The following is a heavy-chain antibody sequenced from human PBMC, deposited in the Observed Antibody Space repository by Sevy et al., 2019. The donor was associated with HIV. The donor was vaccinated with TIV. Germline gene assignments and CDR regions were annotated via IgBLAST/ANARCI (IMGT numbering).Heavy chain of an antibody. Sequence: GGSLRLSCAASGFTFDNYVIHWVRQAPGKGLEWVSGISWNSGSIGYADSVKGRFTISRDNAKHSLYLQMNSLRAEDTALYYCAKPFRDSRGYDAFDIWGQGTMVTVSS. CDR1: GFTFDNYV. V-gene: IGHV3-9*01. J-gene: IGHJ3*02. CDR2: ISWNSGSI. CDR3: AKPFRDSRGYDAFDI. D-gene: IGHD3-16*01.